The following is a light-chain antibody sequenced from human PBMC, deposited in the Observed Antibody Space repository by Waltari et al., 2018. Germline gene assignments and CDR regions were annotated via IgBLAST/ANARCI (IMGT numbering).Light chain of an antibody. CDR3: MQATHWPYT. CDR1: QSLVSSDGNTY. J-gene: IGKJ2*01. V-gene: IGKV2-30*01. CDR2: ETS. Sequence: DVVVTQSPLSLPVTLGQPASISCRSSQSLVSSDGNTYLNWFPLRPGQPPRRLIYETSKRDSGVPDRFSGSGSGAGFTLKISRVEAEDVGIYYCMQATHWPYTFGQGTKLEIK.